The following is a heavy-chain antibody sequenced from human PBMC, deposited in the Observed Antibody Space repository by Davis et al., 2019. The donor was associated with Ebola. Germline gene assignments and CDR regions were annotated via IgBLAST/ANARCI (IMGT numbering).Heavy chain of an antibody. CDR1: DFTFRTSW. CDR3: ATTQWLREFDN. V-gene: IGHV3-7*01. J-gene: IGHJ4*02. Sequence: GGSLRLSCGASDFTFRTSWMSWVRQAPGQGLEWVATIKHDGVEKNYVDSVKGRFVISRDNAKNSLYLQMNSLRAEDTAVYYCATTQWLREFDNWGQGTLVTVSS. D-gene: IGHD6-19*01. CDR2: IKHDGVEK.